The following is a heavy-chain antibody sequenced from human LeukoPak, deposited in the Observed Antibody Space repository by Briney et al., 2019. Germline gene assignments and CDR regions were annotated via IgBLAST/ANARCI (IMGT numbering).Heavy chain of an antibody. D-gene: IGHD2-15*01. CDR1: GYTFTSYG. Sequence: ASVKVSCKASGYTFTSYGISWVRQAPGQGLEWMGWISAYNGNTNYAQKLQGRVTMTTDTSTSTAYMELRSLRSDDTAVYYCARDQGYCSGGSCRATDYWGQGTLVTVSS. CDR3: ARDQGYCSGGSCRATDY. V-gene: IGHV1-18*01. CDR2: ISAYNGNT. J-gene: IGHJ4*02.